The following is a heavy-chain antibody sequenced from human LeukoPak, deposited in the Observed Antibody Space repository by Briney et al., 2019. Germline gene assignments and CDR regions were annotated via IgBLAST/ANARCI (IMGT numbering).Heavy chain of an antibody. D-gene: IGHD6-19*01. CDR3: VRGGGVVAGTYDY. CDR2: ISNNGEDT. Sequence: GGSLILSCVASGYTFITYAFHWVRQAPGKGLEYVSAISNNGEDTYYADSVKGRFTISRDNSKNTLYLQMGSLRAGDMAVYYCVRGGGVVAGTYDYWGQGTLVTVSS. CDR1: GYTFITYA. V-gene: IGHV3-64*02. J-gene: IGHJ4*02.